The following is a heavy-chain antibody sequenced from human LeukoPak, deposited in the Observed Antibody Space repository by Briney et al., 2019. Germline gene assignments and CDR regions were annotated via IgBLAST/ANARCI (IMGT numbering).Heavy chain of an antibody. D-gene: IGHD3-3*01. CDR2: IYHSGST. CDR3: AIHGFWSGSGIYYYYMDV. J-gene: IGHJ6*03. Sequence: SQTLSLTCAVSGGSISSGGYSWSWLRQPPGKGLEWIGYIYHSGSTYYNPSLKCRVTISVDRSKNQFSLKLSSVTAADTAVYYCAIHGFWSGSGIYYYYMDVWGKGTTVTVSS. CDR1: GGSISSGGYS. V-gene: IGHV4-30-2*01.